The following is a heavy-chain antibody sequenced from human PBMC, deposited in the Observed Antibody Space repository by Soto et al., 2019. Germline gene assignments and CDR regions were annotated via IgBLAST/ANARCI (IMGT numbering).Heavy chain of an antibody. CDR3: ARDLWLWSDP. J-gene: IGHJ5*02. CDR2: IYISGRT. V-gene: IGHV4-4*07. Sequence: QVPLQESGPGLVKPSETLSLTCTVSGDSISSYYWSWIRQPAGKGLEWIGRIYISGRTNYTPALRSRGTMSVATSKTQVSLKLSSATAADTAMYYCARDLWLWSDPLGQGTLVTVSS. CDR1: GDSISSYY. D-gene: IGHD3-10*01.